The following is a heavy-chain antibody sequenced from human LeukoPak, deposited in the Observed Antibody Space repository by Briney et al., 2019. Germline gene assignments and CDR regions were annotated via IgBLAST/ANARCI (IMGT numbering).Heavy chain of an antibody. CDR3: ARANEVAGSFDY. Sequence: SQTLSLTCAISGDSVSSNNAAWNWIRQSPSRGLEWLGRTYYRSKWFFQYEVSVKSRMTIDPDTSKNQFSLQVDSMTPDDTAVYYCARANEVAGSFDYWGQGILVTVSS. CDR1: GDSVSSNNAA. D-gene: IGHD6-19*01. CDR2: TYYRSKWFF. J-gene: IGHJ4*02. V-gene: IGHV6-1*01.